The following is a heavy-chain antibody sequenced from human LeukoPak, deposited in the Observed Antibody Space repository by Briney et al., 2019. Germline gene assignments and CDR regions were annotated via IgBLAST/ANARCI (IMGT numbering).Heavy chain of an antibody. V-gene: IGHV3-23*01. CDR3: ARDEVIVVVTARYYYYYMDV. CDR2: ISPSGGIT. D-gene: IGHD2-21*02. Sequence: PGGSLRLSCAASGFTFSSHGMNWVRQAPGKGLEWVSGISPSGGITYYTDSVKGRFTISRDNSKNTVSLQMNSLRAEDTAVYYCARDEVIVVVTARYYYYYMDVWGKGTTVTVSS. J-gene: IGHJ6*03. CDR1: GFTFSSHG.